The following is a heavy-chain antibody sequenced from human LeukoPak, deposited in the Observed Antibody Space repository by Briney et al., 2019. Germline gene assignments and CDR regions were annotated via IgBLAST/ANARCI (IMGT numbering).Heavy chain of an antibody. CDR2: IYSGGST. CDR1: GFTVSSNY. CDR3: ARLKQQLVRLLSRDTTYYYYYYMDV. D-gene: IGHD6-13*01. Sequence: PGGSLRLSCAASGFTVSSNYMSWVRQAPGKGLEWVSVIYSGGSTYYADSVKGRFTISRDNSKNTLYLQMNSLRAEDTAVYYCARLKQQLVRLLSRDTTYYYYYYMDVWGKGTTVTVSS. V-gene: IGHV3-66*04. J-gene: IGHJ6*03.